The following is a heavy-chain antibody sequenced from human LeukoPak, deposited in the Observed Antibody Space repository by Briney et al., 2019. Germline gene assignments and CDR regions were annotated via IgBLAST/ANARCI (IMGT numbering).Heavy chain of an antibody. Sequence: PGGSLRLSCAASGFTFSAYWMSWLRQAPGRGLEWVASIKQDGGGKYYVDSVMGRFTISKDNAKNSLYLQMNSLRVDDTAVYYCARDMHSSFDYWGQGTLVSVSS. CDR3: ARDMHSSFDY. CDR2: IKQDGGGK. J-gene: IGHJ4*02. CDR1: GFTFSAYW. V-gene: IGHV3-7*05. D-gene: IGHD2-2*01.